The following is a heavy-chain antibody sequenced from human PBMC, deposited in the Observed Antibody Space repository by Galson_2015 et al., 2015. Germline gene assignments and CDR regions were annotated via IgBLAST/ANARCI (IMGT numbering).Heavy chain of an antibody. CDR2: ISGSGGST. CDR1: GFTFSSYA. CDR3: AKVRDIVPGIWGDSSGYCVTGPFDY. V-gene: IGHV3-23*01. Sequence: SLRLSCAASGFTFSSYAMSWVRQAPGKGLEWVSAISGSGGSTYYADSVKGRFTISRDNSKNTLYLQMNSLRAEDTAVYYCAKVRDIVPGIWGDSSGYCVTGPFDYWGQGTLVTVSS. D-gene: IGHD3-22*01. J-gene: IGHJ4*02.